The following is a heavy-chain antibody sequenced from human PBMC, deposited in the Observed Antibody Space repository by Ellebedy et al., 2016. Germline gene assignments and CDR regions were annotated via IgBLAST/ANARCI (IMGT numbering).Heavy chain of an antibody. CDR1: GLIVTSNY. CDR2: LYTDGKT. CDR3: ATRRSGSFDI. V-gene: IGHV3-53*01. D-gene: IGHD3-10*01. Sequence: GGSLRLXXVGEGLIVTSNYMTWVRQAPGKGLDWVSLLYTDGKTSYADSVSGRFSISRDNSKDTLYLQMNSLRAEDTAIYYCATRRSGSFDIWGQGTTVTVSS. J-gene: IGHJ3*02.